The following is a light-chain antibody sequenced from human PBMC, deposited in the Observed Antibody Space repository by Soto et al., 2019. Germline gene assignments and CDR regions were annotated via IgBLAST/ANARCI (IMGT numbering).Light chain of an antibody. J-gene: IGKJ5*01. V-gene: IGKV3D-15*01. Sequence: EIVMTRSPATLSVSPGETASLSCRASQSAGNFLAWYQPKPGQAPRLLIYYISTRATGIPARFSGSGSGTEFTLTSNSLQAEDSADDYCQQHNQRHITFGQGTRLESK. CDR1: QSAGNF. CDR2: YIS. CDR3: QQHNQRHIT.